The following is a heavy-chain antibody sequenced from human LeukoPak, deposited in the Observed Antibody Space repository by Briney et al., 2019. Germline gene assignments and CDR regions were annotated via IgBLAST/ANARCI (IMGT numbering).Heavy chain of an antibody. Sequence: QPGGSLRLSCAVSGFNFSSHAMSWVRQAPGKGLEWVSTLRGTGDKSFYADSVKGRLTISKDISKKTLYLQMNSLRADDTAVYYCAKGSQWELLMGVFDYWGQGTLVTVSS. CDR3: AKGSQWELLMGVFDY. J-gene: IGHJ4*02. CDR2: LRGTGDKS. CDR1: GFNFSSHA. V-gene: IGHV3-23*01. D-gene: IGHD2-8*01.